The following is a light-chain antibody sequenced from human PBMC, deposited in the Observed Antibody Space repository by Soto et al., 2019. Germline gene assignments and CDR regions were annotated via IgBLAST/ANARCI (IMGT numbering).Light chain of an antibody. J-gene: IGKJ1*01. CDR2: GAS. V-gene: IGKV3-15*01. CDR1: QSVSSN. Sequence: EIVMTQSPVTLSMSPGERATLSCWAGQSVSSNLAWYQQRPGQAPRLLIYGASTRATGIPARFIGSGSGTEFTLTISSLQFDDSAVYYCQQYNDWWTFGQGTKVEIK. CDR3: QQYNDWWT.